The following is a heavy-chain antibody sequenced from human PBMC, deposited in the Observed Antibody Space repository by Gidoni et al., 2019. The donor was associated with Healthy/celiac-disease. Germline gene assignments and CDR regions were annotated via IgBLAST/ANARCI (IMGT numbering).Heavy chain of an antibody. V-gene: IGHV3-7*03. CDR2: IKQDGSEK. Sequence: EVQLVESGGGLVQPGGSLRLSCAASGFTFSSYWMSWVRQAPGKGLEWVANIKQDGSEKYYVDSVKGRFTISRDNAKNSLYLQMNSLRAEDTAVYYCARDRREVGATRKKYYYYYMDVWGKGTTVTVSS. J-gene: IGHJ6*03. CDR1: GFTFSSYW. D-gene: IGHD1-26*01. CDR3: ARDRREVGATRKKYYYYYMDV.